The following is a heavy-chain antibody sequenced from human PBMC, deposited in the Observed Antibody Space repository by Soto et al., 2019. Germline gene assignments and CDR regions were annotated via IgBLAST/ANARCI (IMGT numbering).Heavy chain of an antibody. Sequence: EVQLVESGGGLVKPGGYLRLYCAASGFTFSSYSRTWVRQAPGKGLEWVSSISSSSSYIYYADSVKGRFTISRDNAKNSLYLQMNSLRAEDTAVYYCARYTAPSYWGQGTLVTVSS. CDR3: ARYTAPSY. V-gene: IGHV3-21*01. J-gene: IGHJ4*02. CDR1: GFTFSSYS. D-gene: IGHD2-2*02. CDR2: ISSSSSYI.